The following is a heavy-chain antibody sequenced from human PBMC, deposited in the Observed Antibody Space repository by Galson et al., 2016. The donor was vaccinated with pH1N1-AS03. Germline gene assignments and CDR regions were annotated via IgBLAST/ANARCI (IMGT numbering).Heavy chain of an antibody. V-gene: IGHV3-9*01. J-gene: IGHJ3*02. Sequence: SLRLSCAVSGFTFSTYWMSWVRQAPGKGLEWVSSISWNSNKIDYADSVKGRFTISRDSAKNSLNLQMNSLRAEDTALYYCIKGGAASADFFDIWGQGTMVTVSS. D-gene: IGHD3/OR15-3a*01. CDR2: ISWNSNKI. CDR3: IKGGAASADFFDI. CDR1: GFTFSTYW.